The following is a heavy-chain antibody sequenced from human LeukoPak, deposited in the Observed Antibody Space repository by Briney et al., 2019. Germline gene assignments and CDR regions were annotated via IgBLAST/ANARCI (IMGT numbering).Heavy chain of an antibody. CDR2: INSDGSST. V-gene: IGHV3-74*01. J-gene: IGHJ4*02. CDR1: GFTFSSYW. CDR3: ARWVAGSYPHFDY. D-gene: IGHD1-26*01. Sequence: GGSLRLSCAASGFTFSSYWMHWVRQAPGKGLVWVSRINSDGSSTSYADSVKGRFTISRDNAKNTLYLQMNSLRAEDTAVYYCARWVAGSYPHFDYWGQGTLVTVSS.